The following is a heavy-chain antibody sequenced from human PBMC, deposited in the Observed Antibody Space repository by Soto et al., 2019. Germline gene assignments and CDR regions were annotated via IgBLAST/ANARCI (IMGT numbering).Heavy chain of an antibody. CDR2: ISYSGST. V-gene: IGHV4-31*03. CDR1: GDSMTTVGYY. Sequence: QVQLQESGPGLVKPSQTLSLTCTVSGDSMTTVGYYWTWIRPHPGQGLEWICFISYSGSTYYSSSLTGRVAISADTSKNQFSRKLNSVTAADTAVYYWTRGDYWGQGTRVTVSS. CDR3: TRGDY. J-gene: IGHJ4*02.